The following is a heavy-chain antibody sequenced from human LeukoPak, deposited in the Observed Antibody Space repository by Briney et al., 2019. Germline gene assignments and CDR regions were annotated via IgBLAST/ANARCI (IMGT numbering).Heavy chain of an antibody. J-gene: IGHJ4*02. CDR3: AKRVVVPTVTYYFDY. CDR2: ITDSGGRT. V-gene: IGHV3-23*01. D-gene: IGHD2-2*01. CDR1: GFTFTSDA. Sequence: GGSLRLSCVASGFTFTSDAMSWVRQAPGKGLEWVSAITDSGGRTYYADSVKGRFTISRDNSKNTLYLQMNSLRAEDAAVYYCAKRVVVPTVTYYFDYWGQGTLVTVSS.